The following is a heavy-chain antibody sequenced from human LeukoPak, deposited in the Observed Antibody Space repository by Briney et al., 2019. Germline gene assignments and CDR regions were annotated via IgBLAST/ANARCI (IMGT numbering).Heavy chain of an antibody. CDR2: ISGSGRTT. V-gene: IGHV3-23*01. Sequence: GGSLRLSCAASGFIFSSYAMSWVRQAPGKGLEWVSAISGSGRTTYYADSVKGRFTTSGDNPKNTVYLQMNSLRAEDTAVYYCSKWKAGFRPDFESWGQGTLVTVSS. CDR1: GFIFSSYA. CDR3: SKWKAGFRPDFES. J-gene: IGHJ4*02. D-gene: IGHD1-1*01.